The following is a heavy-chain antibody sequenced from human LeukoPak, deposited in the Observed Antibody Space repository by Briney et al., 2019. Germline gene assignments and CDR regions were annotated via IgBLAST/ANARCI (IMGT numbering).Heavy chain of an antibody. CDR1: GGSFSGYY. J-gene: IGHJ4*02. D-gene: IGHD1-26*01. Sequence: PSETLSLTCAVYGGSFSGYYWSWIRQPPGKGLEWIGEINHSGSTNYNPSLKSRVTISVDTSKNQFSLKLNSVTAADTAVYYCATSGSYARGGNDYWGQGTLVTVSS. V-gene: IGHV4-34*01. CDR2: INHSGST. CDR3: ATSGSYARGGNDY.